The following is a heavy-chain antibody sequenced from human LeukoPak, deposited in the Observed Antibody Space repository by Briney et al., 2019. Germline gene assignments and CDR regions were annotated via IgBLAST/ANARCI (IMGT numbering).Heavy chain of an antibody. J-gene: IGHJ4*02. D-gene: IGHD1-26*01. CDR2: ISSNGGST. Sequence: PGGSLRLSCAASGFTFSSYAMHWVRQAPGKGLEYVSAISSNGGSTYYANSVKGRFTISRDNSKNTLYLQMGSLRAEDMAVYYCARAIDGRGSFVDYWGQGTLVTVSS. CDR1: GFTFSSYA. V-gene: IGHV3-64*01. CDR3: ARAIDGRGSFVDY.